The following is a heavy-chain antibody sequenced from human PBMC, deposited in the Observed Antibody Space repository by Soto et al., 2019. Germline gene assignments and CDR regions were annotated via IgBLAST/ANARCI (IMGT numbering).Heavy chain of an antibody. CDR1: GFTFSSYG. V-gene: IGHV3-33*01. J-gene: IGHJ4*02. CDR3: ARDDMVRGVIGGFYN. Sequence: GGSLRLSCAASGFTFSSYGMHWVRQAPGKGLEWVAVIWYDGSNKYYADSVKGRFTISRDNSKNTLYLQMNSLRAEDTAVYYCARDDMVRGVIGGFYNWGQETLLTISS. D-gene: IGHD3-10*01. CDR2: IWYDGSNK.